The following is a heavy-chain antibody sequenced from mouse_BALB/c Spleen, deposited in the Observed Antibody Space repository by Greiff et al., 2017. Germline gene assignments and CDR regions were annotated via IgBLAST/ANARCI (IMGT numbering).Heavy chain of an antibody. CDR2: IWSGGST. Sequence: VKVVESGPGLVQPSQSLSITCTVSGFSLTSYGVHWVRQSPGKGLEWLGVIWSGGSTDYNAAFISRLSISKDNSKSQVFFKMNSLQANDTAIYYCASNEGLRLMDYWGQGTSVTVSS. CDR1: GFSLTSYG. V-gene: IGHV2-2*02. D-gene: IGHD3-1*01. CDR3: ASNEGLRLMDY. J-gene: IGHJ4*01.